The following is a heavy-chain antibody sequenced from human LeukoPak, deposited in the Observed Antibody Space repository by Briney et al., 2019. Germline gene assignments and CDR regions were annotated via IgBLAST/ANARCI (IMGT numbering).Heavy chain of an antibody. CDR2: INPNSGGT. CDR1: GYTFTGYY. V-gene: IGHV1-2*06. D-gene: IGHD2-15*01. CDR3: AASIVVVAAMAAFDI. Sequence: GASVKVSCKASGYTFTGYYMHWVRQAPGQGLEWMGRINPNSGGTNYAQKFQGRVTMTRDTSISTAYMELSRLRSDYTAVYYCAASIVVVAAMAAFDIWGQGTRVTVSS. J-gene: IGHJ3*02.